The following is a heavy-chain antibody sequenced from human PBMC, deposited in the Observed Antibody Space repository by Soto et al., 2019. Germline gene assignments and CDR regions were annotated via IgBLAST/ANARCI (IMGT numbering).Heavy chain of an antibody. Sequence: PGGSLRLSCTASGFTFSDYYMSWIRQAPGKGLEWLSYISSGENTIYYADSVKGRFTISRDNAKNSPYLQMNSLGAEDTAVYYCASGSSPFTYWGQGTLVTVSS. D-gene: IGHD6-6*01. CDR2: ISSGENTI. CDR3: ASGSSPFTY. CDR1: GFTFSDYY. J-gene: IGHJ4*02. V-gene: IGHV3-11*01.